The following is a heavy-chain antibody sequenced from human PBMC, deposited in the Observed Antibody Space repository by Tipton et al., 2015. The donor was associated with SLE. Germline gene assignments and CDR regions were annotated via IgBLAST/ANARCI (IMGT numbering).Heavy chain of an antibody. CDR2: ISYDGSNK. J-gene: IGHJ6*02. D-gene: IGHD3-16*01. V-gene: IGHV3-30*03. Sequence: GLVKPSETLSLTCAVYGGSISSYYWSWVRQAPGKGLEWVAVISYDGSNKYYADSVKGRFTISRDNSKNTLYLQMNSLRAEDTAVYYCAREYVGGMDVWGQGTTVTVSS. CDR3: AREYVGGMDV. CDR1: GGSISSYY.